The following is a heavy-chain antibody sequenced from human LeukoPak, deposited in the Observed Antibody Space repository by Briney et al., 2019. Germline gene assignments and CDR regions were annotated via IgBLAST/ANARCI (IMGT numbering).Heavy chain of an antibody. CDR2: ITAGGGST. D-gene: IGHD2-15*01. V-gene: IGHV3-23*01. CDR1: GFTFSSYA. J-gene: IGHJ4*02. Sequence: GGSLRLSCAASGFTFSSYAMSWVRQAPGKGLEWVSTITAGGGSTYYADSVKGRIIISRDNSKNTLYLQMNSLRAEDTAVYYCASRHCSGGGCYFAGADPFDYWGQGTLVTVSS. CDR3: ASRHCSGGGCYFAGADPFDY.